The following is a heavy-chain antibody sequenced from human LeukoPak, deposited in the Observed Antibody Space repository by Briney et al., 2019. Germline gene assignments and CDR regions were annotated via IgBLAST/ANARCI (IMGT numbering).Heavy chain of an antibody. CDR1: GFTFSSYA. CDR3: AKGYCDSSGYYPWYFDY. CDR2: ISGSGGST. Sequence: GGSLRLSCAASGFTFSSYAMSWVRQAPGKGLEWVSAISGSGGSTYYADSVKGRFTISRDNSKNTLYLQMNSLRAEDTAVYYCAKGYCDSSGYYPWYFDYWGQGTLVTVSS. D-gene: IGHD3-22*01. V-gene: IGHV3-23*01. J-gene: IGHJ4*02.